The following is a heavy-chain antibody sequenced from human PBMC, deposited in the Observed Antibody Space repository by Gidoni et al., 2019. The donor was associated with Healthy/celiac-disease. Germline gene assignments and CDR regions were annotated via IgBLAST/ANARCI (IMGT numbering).Heavy chain of an antibody. D-gene: IGHD4-17*01. J-gene: IGHJ6*02. V-gene: IGHV3-30*18. CDR1: GFTFSSYG. Sequence: QVQLVESGGGVVQPGRSLRLSCAASGFTFSSYGMHWVRQAPGKGLEWVAVISYDGSNKYYADSVKGRFTISRDNSKNTLYLQMNSLRAEDTAVYYCAKDHLGYGDYVHYYGMDVWGQGTTVTVSS. CDR2: ISYDGSNK. CDR3: AKDHLGYGDYVHYYGMDV.